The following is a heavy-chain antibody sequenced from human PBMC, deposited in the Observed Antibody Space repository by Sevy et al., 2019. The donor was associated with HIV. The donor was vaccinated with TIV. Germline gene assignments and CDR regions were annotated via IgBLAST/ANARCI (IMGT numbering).Heavy chain of an antibody. V-gene: IGHV3-23*01. CDR3: AKLQIWPDFDY. J-gene: IGHJ4*02. CDR1: GFTFSTFA. Sequence: GGSLRLSCAASGFTFSTFAMSWVRQAPGKGLEWVSTISGNNYNTYYADSVKGRFSIPRDNSKSTMYLQMNSLRAEDTAVYYCAKLQIWPDFDYWGQGTLVTVSS. D-gene: IGHD5-18*01. CDR2: ISGNNYNT.